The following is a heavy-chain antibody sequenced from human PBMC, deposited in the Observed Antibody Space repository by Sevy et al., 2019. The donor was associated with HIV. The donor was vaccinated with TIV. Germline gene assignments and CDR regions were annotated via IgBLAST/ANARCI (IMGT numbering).Heavy chain of an antibody. Sequence: GGSLRLSCTASGFTFSNYEMNWVRQAPGKGLEWVSYITLSGSSTYYADSVKGRFTISRDNAKNSLYLQMNSLRAEDTADYYCARDRQGITVAGTAIDYWGQGTLVTVSS. CDR2: ITLSGSST. V-gene: IGHV3-48*03. CDR3: ARDRQGITVAGTAIDY. J-gene: IGHJ4*02. D-gene: IGHD6-19*01. CDR1: GFTFSNYE.